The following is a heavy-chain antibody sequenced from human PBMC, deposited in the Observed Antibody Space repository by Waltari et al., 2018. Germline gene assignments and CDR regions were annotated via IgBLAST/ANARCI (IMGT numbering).Heavy chain of an antibody. CDR2: IYNDGRT. J-gene: IGHJ4*02. V-gene: IGHV3-53*02. CDR3: AAYGGYSY. Sequence: EVQLVETGGGLIQPGGALRLPCAVSWFSVSSNHVTWVRQVPGKGLEWVSVIYNDGRTYVADSVKGRFIISRDSSKNTVLLQMNMLRVDDTAVYYCAAYGGYSYWGQGTLVTVSS. D-gene: IGHD3-22*01. CDR1: WFSVSSNH.